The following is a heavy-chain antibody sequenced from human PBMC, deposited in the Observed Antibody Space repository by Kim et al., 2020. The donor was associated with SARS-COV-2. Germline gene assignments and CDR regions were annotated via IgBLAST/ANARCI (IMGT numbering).Heavy chain of an antibody. CDR2: IYYSGST. D-gene: IGHD4-17*01. J-gene: IGHJ5*02. CDR3: ASLYGTIYQGWFDP. Sequence: SETLSLTCTVSGGSISSSSYYWGWIRQPPGKGLEWIGSIYYSGSTYYNPSLKSRVTISVDTSKNQFSLKLSSGTAADTAVYYCASLYGTIYQGWFDPWGQVTLVTVSS. CDR1: GGSISSSSYY. V-gene: IGHV4-39*01.